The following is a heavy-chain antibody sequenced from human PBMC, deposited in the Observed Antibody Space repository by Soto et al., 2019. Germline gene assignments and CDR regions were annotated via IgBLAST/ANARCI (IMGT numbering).Heavy chain of an antibody. D-gene: IGHD3-16*02. CDR3: VRDSGYDSIWGTYRYPPFDY. CDR2: ISSSGSYV. J-gene: IGHJ4*02. Sequence: GGSLRLSCAASGFSFSIYTMNWVRQAPGKGLEWVSSISSSGSYVYYADSLKGRFIISRDNAKKSLYLQTNSLRAEDTAVYYCVRDSGYDSIWGTYRYPPFDYWGRGTLVTVSS. CDR1: GFSFSIYT. V-gene: IGHV3-21*01.